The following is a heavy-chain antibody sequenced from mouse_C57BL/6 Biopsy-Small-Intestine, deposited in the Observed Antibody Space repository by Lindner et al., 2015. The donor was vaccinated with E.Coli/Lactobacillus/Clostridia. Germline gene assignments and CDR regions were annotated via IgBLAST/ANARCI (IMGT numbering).Heavy chain of an antibody. D-gene: IGHD4-1*01. CDR2: ISSGSSTI. CDR1: GFTFSDYG. CDR3: ARSLGRGWYFDV. J-gene: IGHJ1*03. V-gene: IGHV5-17*01. Sequence: VQLQESGGGLVKPGGSLKLSCAASGFTFSDYGMHWVRQAPEKGLEWVAYISSGSSTIYYADTVKGRFTISRDNAKNTLFLQMTSLRSEDTAMYYCARSLGRGWYFDVWGTGTTVTVSS.